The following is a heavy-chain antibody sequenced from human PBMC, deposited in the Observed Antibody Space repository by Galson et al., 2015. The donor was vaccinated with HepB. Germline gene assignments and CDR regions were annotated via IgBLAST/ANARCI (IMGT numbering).Heavy chain of an antibody. CDR3: ARGQYCITGACPYYFDY. J-gene: IGHJ4*01. D-gene: IGHD2-8*02. Sequence: SVKVSCKASGYTFTSYYMHWVRQAPGQGLEWMGGFDPEDGETIYAQKFQGRVTMTEDTSTDTAYMELSSLKSEDTATYYCARGQYCITGACPYYFDYWGHGIMVTVSS. CDR2: FDPEDGET. V-gene: IGHV1-24*01. CDR1: GYTFTSYY.